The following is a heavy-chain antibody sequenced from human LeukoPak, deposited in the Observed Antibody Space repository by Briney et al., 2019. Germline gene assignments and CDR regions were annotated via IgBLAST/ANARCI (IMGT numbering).Heavy chain of an antibody. Sequence: SETLSLTCTVSGGSISSYYWSWIRQPAGKGLEWIGRIYTSGSTNYNPSLKSRVTMSVDTSKNQFSLKLSPVTAADTAVYYCARELVSAAGTAYYYYYMDVWGKGTTVTVSS. D-gene: IGHD6-13*01. CDR2: IYTSGST. CDR3: ARELVSAAGTAYYYYYMDV. J-gene: IGHJ6*03. CDR1: GGSISSYY. V-gene: IGHV4-4*07.